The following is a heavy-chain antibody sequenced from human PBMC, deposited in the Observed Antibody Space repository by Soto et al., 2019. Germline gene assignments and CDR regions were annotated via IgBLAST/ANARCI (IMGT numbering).Heavy chain of an antibody. J-gene: IGHJ4*02. Sequence: QLQLQESGPGLVKPSETLSLTCTVSGGSINNGFHYWGWIRQPPGKGLEYIGSQYYSGSTYYNPSLQSRVAIFIDTSKNPFSLKLSSVTAADTAVYFCARGDDFAGNDYFDYWGQGTLVTVSS. CDR2: QYYSGST. D-gene: IGHD1-1*01. CDR1: GGSINNGFHY. CDR3: ARGDDFAGNDYFDY. V-gene: IGHV4-39*01.